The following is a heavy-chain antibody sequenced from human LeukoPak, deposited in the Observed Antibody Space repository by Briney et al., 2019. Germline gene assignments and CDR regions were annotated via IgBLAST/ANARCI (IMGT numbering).Heavy chain of an antibody. Sequence: ASVKVSCKASGYTFTGYYMHWVRHAPGQGLEWMGWINPNSGGTNYAQKFQGRVTMTRDTSISTAYMELSRLRSDDTAVYYCARTTMVRGVTSPFDCWGQGTLVTVFS. CDR1: GYTFTGYY. CDR2: INPNSGGT. V-gene: IGHV1-2*02. CDR3: ARTTMVRGVTSPFDC. D-gene: IGHD3-10*01. J-gene: IGHJ4*02.